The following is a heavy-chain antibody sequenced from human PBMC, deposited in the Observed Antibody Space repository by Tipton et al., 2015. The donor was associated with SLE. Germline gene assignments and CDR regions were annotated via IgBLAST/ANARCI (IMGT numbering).Heavy chain of an antibody. V-gene: IGHV4-39*07. CDR3: ARSPAGVVITYFDY. CDR2: IYFSGTT. J-gene: IGHJ4*02. D-gene: IGHD3-3*01. Sequence: TLSLTCTVSGGSISSSRFYWGWLRQPPGKGLEWIGHIYFSGTTYYNPSLKSRVTISVDTSKNHFSLNLSSVTAADAAVYYCARSPAGVVITYFDYWGQGTLGTVLS. CDR1: GGSISSSRFY.